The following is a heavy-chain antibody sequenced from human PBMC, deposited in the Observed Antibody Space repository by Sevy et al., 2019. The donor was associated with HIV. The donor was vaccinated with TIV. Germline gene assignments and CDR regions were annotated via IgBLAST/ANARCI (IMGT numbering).Heavy chain of an antibody. J-gene: IGHJ5*02. CDR3: VKDRIETILWSKGDWFDP. CDR1: GFIFSNYA. D-gene: IGHD3-9*01. V-gene: IGHV3-64D*06. CDR2: LSSHNAGST. Sequence: GSLRLSCSASGFIFSNYAMHWVRQAPGKGLEYVSGLSSHNAGSTYYADSVNGRFTISRDNSKNTLYLQMTSLRTEDTAVYYCVKDRIETILWSKGDWFDPWGQGTLVTVS.